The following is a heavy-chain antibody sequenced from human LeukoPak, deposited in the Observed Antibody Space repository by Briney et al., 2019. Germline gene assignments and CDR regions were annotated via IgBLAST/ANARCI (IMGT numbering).Heavy chain of an antibody. CDR3: ATDRIAAAREAEYFQH. V-gene: IGHV1-24*01. J-gene: IGHJ1*01. Sequence: ASVKVSCKVSGYTLTELSMHWVRQAPGKGLEWMGGFDPEDGETIYAQKFQGRVTMTEDTSTDTAYMELSSLRSEDTAVYYCATDRIAAAREAEYFQHWGQGPLVTVSS. D-gene: IGHD6-13*01. CDR1: GYTLTELS. CDR2: FDPEDGET.